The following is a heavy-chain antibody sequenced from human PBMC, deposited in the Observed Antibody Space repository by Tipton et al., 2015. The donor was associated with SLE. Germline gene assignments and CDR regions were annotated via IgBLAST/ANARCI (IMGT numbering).Heavy chain of an antibody. CDR1: GASIYSGGYY. V-gene: IGHV4-31*03. J-gene: IGHJ6*03. CDR3: ARINVPTAMDFYYYYMDV. D-gene: IGHD2-2*01. Sequence: TLSLTCTVSGASIYSGGYYWSWIRQHPGKGLEYIGYIHYRRNTYYNPSLRSRVFISVDTSKNQFSLKLSSVTAADTAQYYCARINVPTAMDFYYYYMDVWGNGTTVTVSS. CDR2: IHYRRNT.